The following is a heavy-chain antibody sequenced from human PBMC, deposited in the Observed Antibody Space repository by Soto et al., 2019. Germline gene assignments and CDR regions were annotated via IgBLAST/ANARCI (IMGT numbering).Heavy chain of an antibody. D-gene: IGHD6-13*01. Sequence: EVQLLESGGGLVQPGGSLRLSCAASGFTFSSYAMNWVRQAPGKGLEWVSVVSGSGGSTYYAAPVQGRFTISRDNSKNTPSLQINSLRAEDTAIYYCARRGPGTYFDDWGQGTLVTVSS. V-gene: IGHV3-23*01. J-gene: IGHJ4*02. CDR1: GFTFSSYA. CDR3: ARRGPGTYFDD. CDR2: VSGSGGST.